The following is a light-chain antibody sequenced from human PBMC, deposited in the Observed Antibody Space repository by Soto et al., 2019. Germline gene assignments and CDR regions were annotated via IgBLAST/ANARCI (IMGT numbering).Light chain of an antibody. CDR2: GAS. CDR3: QQYNNWPPWT. J-gene: IGKJ1*01. CDR1: QSVSTN. V-gene: IGKV3-15*01. Sequence: EIVMTQSPATLSVYPGERASLSCRASQSVSTNLAWYQQKPGQAPRLLIYGASTRATGIPARFSGSGYGTEFDLTISSLQSEDFAVYFCQQYNNWPPWTFCQGNKVEIK.